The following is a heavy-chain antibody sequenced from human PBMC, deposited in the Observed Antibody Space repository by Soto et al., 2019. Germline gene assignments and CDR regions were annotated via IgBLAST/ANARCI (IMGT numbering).Heavy chain of an antibody. CDR3: ARTLSGGFDY. CDR2: IHNGRTT. V-gene: IGHV4-59*01. Sequence: SXTLSLACTVSGDSLTRNYWSWIRQSPGKGLEWLAFIHNGRTTNYNPSLVGRVSISVDTSKSQLSLNLNSVTAADTAVYYCARTLSGGFDYWGQGTLVTVSS. J-gene: IGHJ4*02. CDR1: GDSLTRNY.